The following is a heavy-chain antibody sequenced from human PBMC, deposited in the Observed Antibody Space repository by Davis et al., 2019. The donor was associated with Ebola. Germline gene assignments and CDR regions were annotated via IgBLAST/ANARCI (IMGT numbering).Heavy chain of an antibody. CDR1: GGSFSGYY. J-gene: IGHJ4*02. CDR3: ARGGIAAAALDY. D-gene: IGHD6-13*01. CDR2: INHSGST. V-gene: IGHV4-34*01. Sequence: PSETLSLTCAVYGGSFSGYYWSWIRQPPGKGLEWIGEINHSGSTNYNPSLKSRVTISVDTSKNQFPLKLSSVTAADTAVYYCARGGIAAAALDYWGQGTLVTVSS.